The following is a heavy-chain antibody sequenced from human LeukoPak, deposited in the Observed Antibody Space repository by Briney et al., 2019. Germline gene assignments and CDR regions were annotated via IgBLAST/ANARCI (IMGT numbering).Heavy chain of an antibody. V-gene: IGHV4-4*07. CDR2: IYTSGST. CDR1: GGSISSYY. J-gene: IGHJ4*02. CDR3: ARASSEYDSSGYYDFDY. D-gene: IGHD3-22*01. Sequence: SETLSLTCTVSGGSISSYYWSWIRQPAGKGLEWIGRIYTSGSTNYNPSLTSRVTMSVDTSKNQFSLKLSSVAAADTAVYYCARASSEYDSSGYYDFDYWGQGTLVTVSS.